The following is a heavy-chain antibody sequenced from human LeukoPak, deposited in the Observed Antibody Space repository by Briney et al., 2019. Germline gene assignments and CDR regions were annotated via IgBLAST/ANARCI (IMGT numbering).Heavy chain of an antibody. Sequence: PGGSLRLSCAASGFTFSSHWMHWVRQAPGKGLVWVTRISSDGSSTTYADSVKGRFTISIDNAKNTLYLQMSSLRAEDTAMYYCARISLGGWVNDHWGQGTLVTVSS. D-gene: IGHD6-19*01. V-gene: IGHV3-74*01. CDR2: ISSDGSST. J-gene: IGHJ4*02. CDR1: GFTFSSHW. CDR3: ARISLGGWVNDH.